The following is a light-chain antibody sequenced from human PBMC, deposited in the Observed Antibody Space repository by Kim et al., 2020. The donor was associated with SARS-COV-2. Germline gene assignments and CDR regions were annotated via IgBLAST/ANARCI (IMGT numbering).Light chain of an antibody. CDR2: GDD. Sequence: QSVLTQPPSASGTPGQRVTISCSGSSSNIGSNTVNWYQHLPGTAPKLLIYGDDQRPSGVPDRFSASKSGTSASLAISGLQSEDEGDYYCAAWDDRLNGPWLFGGGTQLTVL. V-gene: IGLV1-44*01. CDR1: SSNIGSNT. J-gene: IGLJ3*02. CDR3: AAWDDRLNGPWL.